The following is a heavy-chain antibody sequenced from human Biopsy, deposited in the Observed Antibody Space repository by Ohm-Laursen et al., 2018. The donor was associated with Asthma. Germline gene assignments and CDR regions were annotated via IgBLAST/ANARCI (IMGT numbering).Heavy chain of an antibody. CDR3: ARGPELDV. CDR1: PGSFSGFF. V-gene: IGHV4-34*01. J-gene: IGHJ6*02. CDR2: TNERGVT. Sequence: GTLSLTCDVYPGSFSGFFWTWIRQSPGKGLEWIGETNERGVTNNNPSLKSRVIISIDTYWNRVSLKLTSVTAADTAVYYCARGPELDVWGQGTTVSVSS.